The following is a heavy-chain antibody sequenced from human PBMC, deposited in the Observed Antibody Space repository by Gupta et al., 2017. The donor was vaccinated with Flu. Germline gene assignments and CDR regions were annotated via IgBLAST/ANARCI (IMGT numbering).Heavy chain of an antibody. J-gene: IGHJ6*02. CDR2: ISAYNGNT. V-gene: IGHV1-18*01. CDR3: ARAQGEWPFADPSMDV. CDR1: GYTFTSYG. Sequence: QVQLVQSGAEVKKPGASVKVYCKASGYTFTSYGISWVRQAPGQGLEWMGRISAYNGNTNYAQKLQGRVTMTTDTSTSTAYMELRSLRSDDTAVYYCARAQGEWPFADPSMDVWGQGTTVTVSS. D-gene: IGHD3-16*01.